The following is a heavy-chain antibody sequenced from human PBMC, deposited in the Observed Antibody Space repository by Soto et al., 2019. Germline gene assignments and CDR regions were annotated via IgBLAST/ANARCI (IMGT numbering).Heavy chain of an antibody. CDR2: IRSKVNNYAT. CDR1: GSTFSGSA. CDR3: TRLFAYGDASDI. D-gene: IGHD4-17*01. J-gene: IGHJ3*02. V-gene: IGHV3-73*01. Sequence: ESGGGLVQPGGSLKLSCAASGSTFSGSAMHWVRQASGKGLEWVGRIRSKVNNYATAYAASVKGRFIISRDDSKNTAYLQMNSLKTEDTAVYYCTRLFAYGDASDIWGQGTMVTVSS.